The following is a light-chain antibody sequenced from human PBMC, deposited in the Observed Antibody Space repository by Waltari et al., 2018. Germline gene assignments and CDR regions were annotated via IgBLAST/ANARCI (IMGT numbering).Light chain of an antibody. V-gene: IGLV3-1*01. CDR2: QNS. Sequence: SYELTQTPSVSVSPGQTASITCSGDKLGDKYLNWYQPKPGQSPVLVIYQNSKRRSGIPGRFSGSISRKTATLTISAAQAMDEADYYCQAWDSGTVVFGGGTKLTVL. CDR1: KLGDKY. J-gene: IGLJ2*01. CDR3: QAWDSGTVV.